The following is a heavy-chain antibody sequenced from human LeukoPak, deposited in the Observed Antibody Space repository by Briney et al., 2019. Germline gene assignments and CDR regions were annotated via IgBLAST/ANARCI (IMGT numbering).Heavy chain of an antibody. J-gene: IGHJ6*03. CDR3: ARGKDYDSSGYYFPLGGYYYYYMDV. CDR2: IDRFGST. CDR1: GGSISSDNYH. Sequence: SETLSLTCAVSGGSISSDNYHWSWIRQPPGKGLEWIGEIDRFGSTKYNSSLKSRVTISIDTSKNQFSLKLSSVTAADTAVYYCARGKDYDSSGYYFPLGGYYYYYMDVWGKGTTVTVSS. V-gene: IGHV4-39*07. D-gene: IGHD3-22*01.